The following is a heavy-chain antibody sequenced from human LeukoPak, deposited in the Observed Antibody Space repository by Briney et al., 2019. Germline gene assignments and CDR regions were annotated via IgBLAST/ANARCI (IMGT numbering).Heavy chain of an antibody. CDR2: IYPGDSDT. D-gene: IGHD5-18*01. Sequence: NRGESLKISCKGSGYTFTSHWIGWVRQMPGKGPEWMGIIYPGDSDTRYSPSFQGQVTISADKSISTAYLQWSSLKASDTAMYYCARHLRLWQNWFDPWGQGTLVTVSS. V-gene: IGHV5-51*01. CDR3: ARHLRLWQNWFDP. CDR1: GYTFTSHW. J-gene: IGHJ5*02.